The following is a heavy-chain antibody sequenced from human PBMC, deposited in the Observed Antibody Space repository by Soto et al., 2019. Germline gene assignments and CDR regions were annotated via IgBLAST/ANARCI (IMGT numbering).Heavy chain of an antibody. Sequence: EVQLLESGGGLVQPGGSLRLSCAASGFTFSSYGMSWVRQAPGKGLEWVSAISSSGGSAYYADSVKGRFTISRDNYKNTLYLQIHSLRAEDTAVYYCARGATSPSDWVQGTLVTVAP. V-gene: IGHV3-23*01. CDR3: ARGATSPSD. CDR1: GFTFSSYG. J-gene: IGHJ4*02. CDR2: ISSSGGSA.